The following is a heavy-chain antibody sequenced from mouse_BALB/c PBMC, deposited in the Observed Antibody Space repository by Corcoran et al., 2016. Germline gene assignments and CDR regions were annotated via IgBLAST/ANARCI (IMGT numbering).Heavy chain of an antibody. Sequence: EVQLQQSGAELVKPGASVKLSCTASGFNIKDTYMHWVKQRPEQGLEWIGRIDPANGNTKYDPKFQGKATITADTSSNTAYLQLSSLTSEDTAVYYLANWDWYCDVWGAGSTVTVSS. CDR3: ANWDWYCDV. CDR2: IDPANGNT. CDR1: GFNIKDTY. V-gene: IGHV14-3*02. J-gene: IGHJ1*01. D-gene: IGHD4-1*01.